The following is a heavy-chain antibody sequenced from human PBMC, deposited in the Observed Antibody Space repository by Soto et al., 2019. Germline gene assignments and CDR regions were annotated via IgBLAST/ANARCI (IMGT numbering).Heavy chain of an antibody. D-gene: IGHD4-17*01. CDR2: IYYSGSP. Sequence: QLQLQESGPGLVKPSETLSLTCTVSGGSISGLTYNWGWIRQPPGQGLQWIGSIYYSGSPYYNPSLKSRVTLSVDTSKNQFSLRLTSVTAADTAVYYCARHTMTTVTTFDCWGQGALVTVSS. V-gene: IGHV4-39*01. CDR1: GGSISGLTYN. CDR3: ARHTMTTVTTFDC. J-gene: IGHJ4*02.